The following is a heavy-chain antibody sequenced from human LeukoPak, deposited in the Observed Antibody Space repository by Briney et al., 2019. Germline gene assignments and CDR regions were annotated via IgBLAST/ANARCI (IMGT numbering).Heavy chain of an antibody. CDR2: IYSGGST. CDR3: AKSVTADP. CDR1: GFTVSSNY. J-gene: IGHJ5*02. V-gene: IGHV3-66*01. Sequence: GGSLRLSCAASGFTVSSNYMSWVRQAPGKGLEWVSVIYSGGSTFYADSVKGRFTISRDNSKNTLYLQMHSLRAEDTAVYYCAKSVTADPWGQGTLVTVSS. D-gene: IGHD4-23*01.